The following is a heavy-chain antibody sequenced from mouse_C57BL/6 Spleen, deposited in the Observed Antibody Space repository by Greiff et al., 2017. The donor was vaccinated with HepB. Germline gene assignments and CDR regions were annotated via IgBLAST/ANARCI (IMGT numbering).Heavy chain of an antibody. Sequence: EVKLEESGPGLVKPSQSLSLTCSVTGYSITSGYYWNWIRQFPGNKLEWMGYISYDGSNNYNPSLKNRISITRDTSKNQFFLKLNSVTTEDTATYYCANQLGGYAMDYWGQGTSVTVSS. CDR3: ANQLGGYAMDY. CDR1: GYSITSGYY. J-gene: IGHJ4*01. CDR2: ISYDGSN. D-gene: IGHD4-1*02. V-gene: IGHV3-6*01.